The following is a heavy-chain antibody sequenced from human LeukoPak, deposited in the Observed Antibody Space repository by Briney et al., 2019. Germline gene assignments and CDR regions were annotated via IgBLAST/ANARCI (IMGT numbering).Heavy chain of an antibody. J-gene: IGHJ6*02. D-gene: IGHD3-3*01. CDR3: ARDRRSFWSGPSYGMDV. CDR1: GDSISSYY. Sequence: SETLSLTCTVSGDSISSYYWSWIRQPPGKGLEWIGYIYYSGSTNYNPSLKSRVTISVDTSKNQFSLKLSSVTAADTAVYYCARDRRSFWSGPSYGMDVWGQGTTVTVSS. CDR2: IYYSGST. V-gene: IGHV4-59*01.